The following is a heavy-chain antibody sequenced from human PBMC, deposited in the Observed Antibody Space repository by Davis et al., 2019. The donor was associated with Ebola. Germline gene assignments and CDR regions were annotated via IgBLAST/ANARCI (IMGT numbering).Heavy chain of an antibody. CDR1: GNSFSSHW. CDR2: IFTGDSDT. Sequence: GGSLRLSCQDSGNSFSSHWIGWVRQMPGKGLEWMGIIFTGDSDTRYRPSFRGQVTISAAKSFKTAFLQGSSLKASDTARYYCATLRRTITGMDDGFDIWGQGTMVTVSS. D-gene: IGHD1-20*01. J-gene: IGHJ3*02. CDR3: ATLRRTITGMDDGFDI. V-gene: IGHV5-51*01.